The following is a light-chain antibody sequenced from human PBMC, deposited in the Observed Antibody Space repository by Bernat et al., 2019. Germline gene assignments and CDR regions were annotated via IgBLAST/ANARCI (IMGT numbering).Light chain of an antibody. Sequence: DIQMTQSPSSVSASVGDRVTITCRVSQDIRRWLAWYQQKPGKAPKLLIYAASTLQSGVPSRFNGSGSGTNFTLTISSLQPEDFATYYCQQYDNLFAFGPGTKVDVK. J-gene: IGKJ3*01. CDR1: QDIRRW. V-gene: IGKV1-12*01. CDR2: AAS. CDR3: QQYDNLFA.